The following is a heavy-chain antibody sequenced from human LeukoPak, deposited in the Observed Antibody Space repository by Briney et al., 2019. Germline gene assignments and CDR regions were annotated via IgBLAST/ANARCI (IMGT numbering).Heavy chain of an antibody. CDR2: ISSSSSYI. CDR3: AREGIVPAARDYYYYYGMDV. V-gene: IGHV3-21*01. D-gene: IGHD2-2*01. J-gene: IGHJ6*04. Sequence: PGGSLRLSCAASGFTFSSYSMNWVRQAPEKGREWVSSISSSSSYIYYADSVKGRFTISRDNAKNSLYLQMNSLRAEDTAVYYCAREGIVPAARDYYYYYGMDVWGKGTTVTVSS. CDR1: GFTFSSYS.